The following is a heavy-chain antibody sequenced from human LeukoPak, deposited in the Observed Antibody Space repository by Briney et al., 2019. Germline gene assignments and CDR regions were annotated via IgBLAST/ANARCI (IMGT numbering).Heavy chain of an antibody. CDR2: VHSSGNS. CDR1: GGSIIDYY. CDR3: ARRPASRLTFDY. Sequence: SETLSLTCTVSGGSIIDYYWYWIRQPPGKGLEWIAYVHSSGNSNHNLSLKSRVTISLDTSKNHLSLRLTAVTAADTAVYYCARRPASRLTFDYWGHGTLVTVSS. J-gene: IGHJ4*01. V-gene: IGHV4-59*01. D-gene: IGHD2-2*01.